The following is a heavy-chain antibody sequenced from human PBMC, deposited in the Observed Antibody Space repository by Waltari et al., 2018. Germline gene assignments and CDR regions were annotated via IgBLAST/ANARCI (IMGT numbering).Heavy chain of an antibody. J-gene: IGHJ3*01. CDR2: ISATGGTT. CDR1: GFTLGSNA. V-gene: IGHV3-23*01. D-gene: IGHD6-19*01. CDR3: AKDSLYSSGWPDGFDV. Sequence: EVQLLESGGGVVHPGGSLRLSWAAAGFTLGSNAMIWVRQAPGKGLEWVSAISATGGTTYYRDSVKGRFTISRDNSKNTVYLQMNSPGVEDTAIYYCAKDSLYSSGWPDGFDVWGQGTKVTVSS.